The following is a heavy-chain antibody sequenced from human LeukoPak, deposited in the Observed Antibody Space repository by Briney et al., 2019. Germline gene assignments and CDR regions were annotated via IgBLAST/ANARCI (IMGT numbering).Heavy chain of an antibody. Sequence: ASVKVSCKASGYTFTGYYMHWVRQAPGQGLEWMGWINPNSGGTNYAQKFQGTVTMTRDTSISTAYMELSRLRSDDTAVYYCARVDRSGSYYGAFDIWGQGTMVTVSS. J-gene: IGHJ3*02. V-gene: IGHV1-2*02. CDR3: ARVDRSGSYYGAFDI. CDR2: INPNSGGT. CDR1: GYTFTGYY. D-gene: IGHD1-26*01.